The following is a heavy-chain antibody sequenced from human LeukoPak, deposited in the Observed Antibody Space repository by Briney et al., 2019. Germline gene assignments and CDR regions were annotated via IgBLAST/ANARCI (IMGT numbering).Heavy chain of an antibody. CDR2: ISGSGGST. V-gene: IGHV3-23*01. CDR1: GFTFSSYA. J-gene: IGHJ4*02. D-gene: IGHD3-22*01. CDR3: AKEAYYYDSSGYPIHFDY. Sequence: GGSLRLSCAASGFTFSSYAMSWVRQAPGKGLEWVSAISGSGGSTYYADSVKGRFTISRDNSRNTLYLQMNSLRAEDTAVYYCAKEAYYYDSSGYPIHFDYWGQGTLVTVSS.